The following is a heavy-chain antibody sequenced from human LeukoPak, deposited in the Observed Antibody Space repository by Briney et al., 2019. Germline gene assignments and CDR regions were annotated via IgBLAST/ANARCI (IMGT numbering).Heavy chain of an antibody. D-gene: IGHD5-18*01. J-gene: IGHJ4*01. CDR1: GFTFSSYG. V-gene: IGHV3-30*18. CDR3: GKDRGYSHCFDY. CDR2: ISYVGRNK. Sequence: PGGSLRLSCAASGFTFSSYGLHWVGPAPGKGLEGVAGISYVGRNKEHVDSVKGRFTISRDNSKDTLYLQRNSLRAEDTAVYNWGKDRGYSHCFDYGGQGTLVTVSS.